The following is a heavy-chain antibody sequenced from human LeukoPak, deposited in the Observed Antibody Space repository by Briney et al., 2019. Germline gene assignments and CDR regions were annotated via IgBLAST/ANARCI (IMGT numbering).Heavy chain of an antibody. Sequence: GGSLRLSCAASGFTFSSSAMSWVRQAPGKGLEWVSNISGSGSGGTTYYADSVKGRFTISRDNSKNTLVLQLNSLRAEDTAVYYCAKDPTDFDSSGQTYFDYWGQGTLVTVSS. D-gene: IGHD3-22*01. CDR2: ISGSGSGGTT. V-gene: IGHV3-23*01. CDR1: GFTFSSSA. J-gene: IGHJ4*02. CDR3: AKDPTDFDSSGQTYFDY.